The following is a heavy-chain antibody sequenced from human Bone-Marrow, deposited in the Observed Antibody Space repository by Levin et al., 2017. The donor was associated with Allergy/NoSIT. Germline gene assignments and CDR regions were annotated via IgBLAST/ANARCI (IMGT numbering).Heavy chain of an antibody. CDR1: GFTFSKYA. CDR2: IGGSDGST. J-gene: IGHJ6*02. Sequence: GGSLRLSCEASGFTFSKYAMSWVRQAPGKGLEWVSGIGGSDGSTYYVDSVKGRFTISRDNSKNTPFLQMNSLRDAATAVYFCAKDLLPGGFGSSPAGTMDVWGQGTTVTVSS. D-gene: IGHD3-10*01. V-gene: IGHV3-23*01. CDR3: AKDLLPGGFGSSPAGTMDV.